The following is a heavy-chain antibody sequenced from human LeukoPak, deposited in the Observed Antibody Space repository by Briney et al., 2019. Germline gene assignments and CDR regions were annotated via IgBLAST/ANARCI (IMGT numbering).Heavy chain of an antibody. CDR2: ISYDGSNK. J-gene: IGHJ6*02. CDR1: GFTFSSYA. CDR3: ARVRDHPYSSGLSPYYYYGMDV. D-gene: IGHD6-19*01. V-gene: IGHV3-30-3*01. Sequence: GGSLRLSCAASGFTFSSYAMHWVRQAPGKGLEWVAGISYDGSNKYYADSVKGRFTISRDNSKNTLYLQMNSLRAEDTAVYYCARVRDHPYSSGLSPYYYYGMDVWGQGTTVTVSS.